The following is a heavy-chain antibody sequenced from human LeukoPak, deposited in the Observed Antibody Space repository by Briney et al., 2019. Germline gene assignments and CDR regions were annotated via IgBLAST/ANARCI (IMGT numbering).Heavy chain of an antibody. D-gene: IGHD2-8*01. CDR1: GFTFSNYW. V-gene: IGHV3-7*01. CDR3: ATLNGPLLEY. J-gene: IGHJ4*02. CDR2: IHQHGNEK. Sequence: PGGSLRLSCAASGFTFSNYWMSWVRQAPGKGLEWVASIHQHGNEKYFVDSGRGRFTISRDNAKNSLYLQMSSLRAEDTAVYYCATLNGPLLEYWGQGTLVTVSS.